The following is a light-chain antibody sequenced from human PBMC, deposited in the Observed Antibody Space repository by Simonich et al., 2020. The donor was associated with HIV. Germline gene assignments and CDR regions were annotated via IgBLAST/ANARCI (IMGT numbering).Light chain of an antibody. J-gene: IGKJ1*01. CDR2: AAS. CDR3: QQYNSNSPT. V-gene: IGKV1-39*01. Sequence: DIQMTQSPSSLSASVGDRVTITCRAMQSISSYFNWYQQKPGKAPKLLVYAASSLQSGVPSRFSGSGSVTDFTLTIRRLQPDDVATYYCQQYNSNSPTFGQGTKVEIK. CDR1: QSISSY.